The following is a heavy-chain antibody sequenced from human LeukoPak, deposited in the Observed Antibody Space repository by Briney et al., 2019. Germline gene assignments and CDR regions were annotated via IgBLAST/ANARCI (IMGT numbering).Heavy chain of an antibody. J-gene: IGHJ4*02. CDR1: GGSISSGGYS. CDR2: IYHSGST. Sequence: PSETLSLTCAVSGGSISSGGYSWSWIRQPPGKGLEWIRYIYHSGSTYYNPSLKSRVTISVDRSKNQFSLKLSSVTDADTAVYYCARGIAAATPGYYFDYWGQGTLVTVSS. D-gene: IGHD6-13*01. CDR3: ARGIAAATPGYYFDY. V-gene: IGHV4-30-2*01.